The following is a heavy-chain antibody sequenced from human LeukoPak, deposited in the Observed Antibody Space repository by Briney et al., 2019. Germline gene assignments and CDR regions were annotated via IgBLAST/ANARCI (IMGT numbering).Heavy chain of an antibody. CDR3: ARGRITMVRGAWFDP. Sequence: SQTLSLTCTVSGGSISSGGYYWSWIRQHPGKGLEWIGYIYYSGSTYYNPSLKSRVTISVDTSNNQFSLKLSSVTAADTAVYYCARGRITMVRGAWFDPWGQGTLVTVSS. D-gene: IGHD3-10*01. J-gene: IGHJ5*02. V-gene: IGHV4-31*03. CDR2: IYYSGST. CDR1: GGSISSGGYY.